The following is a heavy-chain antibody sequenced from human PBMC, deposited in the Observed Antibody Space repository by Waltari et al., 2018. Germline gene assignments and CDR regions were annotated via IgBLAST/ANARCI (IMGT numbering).Heavy chain of an antibody. V-gene: IGHV4-59*11. D-gene: IGHD4-17*01. J-gene: IGHJ4*02. CDR3: ARALRVTSYYFDY. Sequence: QVQLQESGPGLVKPSETLSLTCTVSGGSISSHYWIWIRQPPGKGLEWIGYIYYSGSTNYNPSLKSRVTISVDTSKNQFSLKLSSVTAADTAVYYCARALRVTSYYFDYWGQGTLVTVSS. CDR1: GGSISSHY. CDR2: IYYSGST.